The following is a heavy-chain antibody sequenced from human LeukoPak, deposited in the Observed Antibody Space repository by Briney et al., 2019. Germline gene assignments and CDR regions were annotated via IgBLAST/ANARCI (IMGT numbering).Heavy chain of an antibody. CDR3: ARDYGSGGYLLPDYYYYYGMDV. CDR1: GGSISSYY. D-gene: IGHD3-10*01. J-gene: IGHJ6*02. Sequence: SETLSLTCTVSGGSISSYYWSWIRQPPGKGREWSGYIYYSGSTNYNPSLKRGGTISVDTSKTPFSLTLSSVTAADTAVYYCARDYGSGGYLLPDYYYYYGMDVWGQGTTVTVSS. CDR2: IYYSGST. V-gene: IGHV4-59*01.